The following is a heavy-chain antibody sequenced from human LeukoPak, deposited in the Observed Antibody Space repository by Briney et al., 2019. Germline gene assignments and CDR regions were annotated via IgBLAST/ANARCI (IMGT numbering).Heavy chain of an antibody. J-gene: IGHJ4*02. V-gene: IGHV3-49*03. D-gene: IGHD6-19*01. CDR1: GFTFGDYA. CDR3: TRGSSPGIAVAVDNY. Sequence: GGSLRLSCTASGFTFGDYAMSWFRHAPGKGLGWVGFISSKAYGGTTEYAASVKGRFTISRDDSKSIADLQMNSLKTEDTAVFYCTRGSSPGIAVAVDNYWGQGTLVTVSS. CDR2: ISSKAYGGTT.